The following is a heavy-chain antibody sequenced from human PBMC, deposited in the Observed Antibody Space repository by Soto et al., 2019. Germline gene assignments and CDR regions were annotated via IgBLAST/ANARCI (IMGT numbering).Heavy chain of an antibody. CDR2: INHSGST. D-gene: IGHD6-6*01. V-gene: IGHV4-34*01. CDR3: ARGARFYSSSSGGWFDP. Sequence: PSETLSLTCAVYGGSFSGYYWSWIRQPPGKGLEWIGEINHSGSTNYNPSLKSRVTISVDTSKNQFSLKPSSVTAADTAVYYCARGARFYSSSSGGWFDPWGQGTLVTVSS. J-gene: IGHJ5*02. CDR1: GGSFSGYY.